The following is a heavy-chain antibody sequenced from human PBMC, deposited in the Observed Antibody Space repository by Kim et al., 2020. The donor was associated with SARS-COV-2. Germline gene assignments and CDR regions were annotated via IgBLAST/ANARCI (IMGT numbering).Heavy chain of an antibody. CDR1: GGSFSGFY. CDR2: ITYSGST. CDR3: ARRSVIVVRAFGV. V-gene: IGHV4-34*01. Sequence: SETLSLTCAVSGGSFSGFYWSWIRQAPGKGLEWIGYITYSGSTNYNPSLMSGGTISADASKNQFSLKLNYVTAAEAAADYCARRSVIVVRAFGVWSQG. J-gene: IGHJ1*01. D-gene: IGHD3-10*01.